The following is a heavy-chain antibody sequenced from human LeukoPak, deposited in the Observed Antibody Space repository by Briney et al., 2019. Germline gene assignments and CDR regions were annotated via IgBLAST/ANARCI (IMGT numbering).Heavy chain of an antibody. CDR3: AKDACSSSTCYAFDY. Sequence: PGGSLRLSCAASGFTFSSYAMDWVRQAPGRGLEWVSTISASGATTYYADSVKGRFTSSRENSKNTLYLQMNSLRAEDTAVYYCAKDACSSSTCYAFDYWGQGTLVPVSS. V-gene: IGHV3-23*01. CDR2: ISASGATT. CDR1: GFTFSSYA. D-gene: IGHD2-2*01. J-gene: IGHJ4*02.